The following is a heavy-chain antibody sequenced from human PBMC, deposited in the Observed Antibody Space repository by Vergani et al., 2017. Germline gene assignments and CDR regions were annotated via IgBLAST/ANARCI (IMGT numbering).Heavy chain of an antibody. CDR1: GFTFSDHY. Sequence: EVQLVESGGGLVQPGGSLRLSCTASGFTFSDHYMDWVRQALGKGLEWVGRTRSKANRYTTENAASVKGRFTISRDDSKNSLYLQMNSLKIEDTAVYYCARAVVPAAKENWFDPWGQGTLVTVSS. CDR3: ARAVVPAAKENWFDP. CDR2: TRSKANRYTT. D-gene: IGHD2-2*01. J-gene: IGHJ5*02. V-gene: IGHV3-72*01.